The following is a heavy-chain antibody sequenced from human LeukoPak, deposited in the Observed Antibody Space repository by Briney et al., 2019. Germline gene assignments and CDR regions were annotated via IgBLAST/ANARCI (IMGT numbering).Heavy chain of an antibody. Sequence: GATVKVSCKTSGYTFTRFGINWVRQAPGQGLEWMGWISAYNGNTKIAQNFQGRVTLTTDTSTSTVYMELRSLRPDDTAVYYCTRASFDYWCQGTLVTVSS. J-gene: IGHJ4*02. CDR1: GYTFTRFG. CDR2: ISAYNGNT. CDR3: TRASFDY. V-gene: IGHV1-18*01.